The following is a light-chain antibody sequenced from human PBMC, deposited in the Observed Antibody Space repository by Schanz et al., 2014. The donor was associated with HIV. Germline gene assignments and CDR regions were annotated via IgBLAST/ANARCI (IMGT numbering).Light chain of an antibody. CDR1: QSISSW. CDR2: KAS. CDR3: QQYTGDYS. V-gene: IGKV1-5*03. Sequence: DIQMTQSPSTLSASVGDRVTITCRASQSISSWLAWYQQRPGKAPKLLISKASTLESGVTSRFSGSGSGTEFTLTISSLQPDDFATYYCQQYTGDYSFGQGTKLEIK. J-gene: IGKJ2*01.